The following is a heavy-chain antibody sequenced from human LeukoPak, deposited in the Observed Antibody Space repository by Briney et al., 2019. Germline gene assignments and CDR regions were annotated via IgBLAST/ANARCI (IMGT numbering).Heavy chain of an antibody. V-gene: IGHV3-7*01. CDR2: IKEDGSEK. CDR3: VRISPIAAANTPWYFDL. J-gene: IGHJ2*01. D-gene: IGHD6-13*01. CDR1: GFTFSSYW. Sequence: GESLRLSCAASGFTFSSYWMSWVRQAPGKGLEWLANIKEDGSEKYSVDSLKGRFTISRDNAENSLYLQMNSLRVEDTAVYYCVRISPIAAANTPWYFDLWGRGTLVTVSS.